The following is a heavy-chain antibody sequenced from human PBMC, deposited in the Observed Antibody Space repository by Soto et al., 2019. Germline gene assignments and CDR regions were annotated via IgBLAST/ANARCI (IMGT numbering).Heavy chain of an antibody. J-gene: IGHJ6*02. CDR1: GGSISSYY. CDR3: ERDGGIEDSKLYYYYGMDV. Sequence: PSETLSLTCTVSGGSISSYYWSWIRQPPGKGLEWIGYIYYSGSTNYNPSLKSRVTISVDTSKNQFPLKLSSVTAADTAVYYCERDGGIEDSKLYYYYGMDVWGQGTTVTVSS. D-gene: IGHD1-26*01. V-gene: IGHV4-59*01. CDR2: IYYSGST.